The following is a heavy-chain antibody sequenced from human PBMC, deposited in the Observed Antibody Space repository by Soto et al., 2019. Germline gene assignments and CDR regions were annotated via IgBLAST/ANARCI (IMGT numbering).Heavy chain of an antibody. CDR3: ARGAGSYMTSPGGI. J-gene: IGHJ4*02. CDR1: GYTFSKYT. Sequence: QAQLVQSGAEVKKPGASVKVSCEASGYTFSKYTMHWVRQAPGQRPEWMGWINTGNGNTKYSDKFQDRVTITKDSSASTAYIELSSLKIEATGVYYCARGAGSYMTSPGGIWGQGTLVTVSS. V-gene: IGHV1-3*04. D-gene: IGHD3-3*01. CDR2: INTGNGNT.